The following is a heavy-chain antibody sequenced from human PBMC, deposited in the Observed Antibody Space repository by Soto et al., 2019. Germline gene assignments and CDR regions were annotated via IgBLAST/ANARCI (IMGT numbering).Heavy chain of an antibody. Sequence: GGSLRLSCAASGFTFSSYATSWVRQAPGKGLEWVSAISGSGGSTYYADSVKGRFTISRDNSKNTLYLQMNSLRAEDTAVYYCAKGCSYDFWSGLKGCSRPYSYYMDVWGKGTTVTVSS. CDR3: AKGCSYDFWSGLKGCSRPYSYYMDV. V-gene: IGHV3-23*01. D-gene: IGHD3-3*01. CDR2: ISGSGGST. CDR1: GFTFSSYA. J-gene: IGHJ6*03.